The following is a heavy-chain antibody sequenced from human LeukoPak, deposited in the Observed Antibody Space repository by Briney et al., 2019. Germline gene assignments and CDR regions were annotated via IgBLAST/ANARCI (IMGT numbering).Heavy chain of an antibody. J-gene: IGHJ4*02. V-gene: IGHV4-34*01. CDR1: GGSFSGYY. CDR3: ASSIAAAYDC. D-gene: IGHD6-13*01. Sequence: PSETLSLTCAVYGGSFSGYYRSWIRQPPGKGLGWIGEINHSGSTNYNPSLKSRVTISVDTSKNQFSLKLSSVTAADTAVYYCASSIAAAYDCWGQGTLVTVSS. CDR2: INHSGST.